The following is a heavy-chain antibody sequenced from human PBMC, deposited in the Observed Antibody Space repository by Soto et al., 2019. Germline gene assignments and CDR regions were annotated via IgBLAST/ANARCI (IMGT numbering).Heavy chain of an antibody. CDR3: ARAWVVVTAPDY. Sequence: QVQLVQSGAEEKKPGASVKVSCKASGYTFTSYAMHWVRQAPGQRLEGMGWINAGNGNTKYSQKFQGRVTITRDTSASTAYMELSSLRSEVTAVYYCARAWVVVTAPDYWGQGTLVTVSS. CDR2: INAGNGNT. CDR1: GYTFTSYA. D-gene: IGHD2-21*02. V-gene: IGHV1-3*05. J-gene: IGHJ4*02.